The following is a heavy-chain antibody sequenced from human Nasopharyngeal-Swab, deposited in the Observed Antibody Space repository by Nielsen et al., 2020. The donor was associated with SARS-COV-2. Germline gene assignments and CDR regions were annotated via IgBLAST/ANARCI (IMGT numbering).Heavy chain of an antibody. D-gene: IGHD6-19*01. Sequence: GESLQISCAASALPFSTSAMSWVRQAPGKGLERASLIGGSGTITYYVDSVKGRFTISRDNSKNMVYLQMNNLRAEDTAIYYCSGAGGTSGWYEYWGRGTLVTVSS. CDR2: IGGSGTIT. V-gene: IGHV3-23*01. CDR3: SGAGGTSGWYEY. CDR1: ALPFSTSA. J-gene: IGHJ4*02.